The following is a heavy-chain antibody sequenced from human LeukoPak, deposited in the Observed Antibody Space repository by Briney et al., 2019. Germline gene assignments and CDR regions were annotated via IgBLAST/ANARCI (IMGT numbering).Heavy chain of an antibody. V-gene: IGHV3-11*01. Sequence: GGSLRLSCPASGFTFSDYYISWIRQAPGKGLELVSYISSSGNRIYYADSVKGRFTISRDSTNNSLFLQMNSLRAEDTAIYYCARDETQSLYYYESGAYYPDAFDIWGQGTMVTVSS. D-gene: IGHD3-22*01. CDR3: ARDETQSLYYYESGAYYPDAFDI. CDR1: GFTFSDYY. CDR2: ISSSGNRI. J-gene: IGHJ3*02.